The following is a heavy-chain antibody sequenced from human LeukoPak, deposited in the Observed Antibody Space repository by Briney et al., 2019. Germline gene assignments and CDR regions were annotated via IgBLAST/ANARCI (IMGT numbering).Heavy chain of an antibody. CDR1: GFTFSSYE. Sequence: PGGSLRLSCAASGFTFSSYEMNWVRQAPGKGLEWVSYISSSGSTIYYADSVKGRFTISRDNAKNSLYLQMNSLRAEDTAVYYCARDELGVATLELWGQGTLVTVSS. D-gene: IGHD3-3*01. J-gene: IGHJ4*02. CDR2: ISSSGSTI. V-gene: IGHV3-48*03. CDR3: ARDELGVATLEL.